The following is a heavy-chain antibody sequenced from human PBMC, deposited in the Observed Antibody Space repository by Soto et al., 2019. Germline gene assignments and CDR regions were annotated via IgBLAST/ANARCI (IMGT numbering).Heavy chain of an antibody. J-gene: IGHJ5*02. CDR3: APGILYGENWFDP. CDR2: ISGSGGST. V-gene: IGHV3-23*01. CDR1: GFTFSSYA. Sequence: EVQLLESGGGLVQPGGSLRLSCAASGFTFSSYAMSWVRQAPGKGLEWVSAISGSGGSTYYADSVKGRFPISRDNSKNTLYLQMNSLRAEDTAVYYCAPGILYGENWFDPWGQGTLVTVSS. D-gene: IGHD4-17*01.